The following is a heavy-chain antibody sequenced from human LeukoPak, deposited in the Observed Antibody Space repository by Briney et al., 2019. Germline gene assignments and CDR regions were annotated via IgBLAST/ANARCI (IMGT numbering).Heavy chain of an antibody. CDR2: ISWNSGSI. V-gene: IGHV3-9*01. J-gene: IGHJ4*02. D-gene: IGHD4-17*01. CDR1: GFTFDDYA. CDR3: AKGHPHGDPSVFDY. Sequence: PGRSLRLSCAASGFTFDDYAMHWVRQAPGKGLEWVSGISWNSGSIGYADSVKGRFTISRDNAKNSLYLQMNSLRAEDTALYYCAKGHPHGDPSVFDYWGQGTLVTVSS.